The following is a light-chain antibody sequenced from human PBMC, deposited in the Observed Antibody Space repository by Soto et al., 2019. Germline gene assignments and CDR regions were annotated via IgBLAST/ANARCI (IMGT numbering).Light chain of an antibody. Sequence: QSALTQPASVSGSPGQSITISCTGNSRDIGGYDYVSWYQHHPGKAPKRMIDEVNNRHSGVSTRFSGSKSGSTASLTISGLQAEDEADYSCRSYTSGSTWVYCAGTK. CDR3: RSYTSGSTWV. CDR1: SRDIGGYDY. V-gene: IGLV2-14*01. CDR2: EVN. J-gene: IGLJ3*02.